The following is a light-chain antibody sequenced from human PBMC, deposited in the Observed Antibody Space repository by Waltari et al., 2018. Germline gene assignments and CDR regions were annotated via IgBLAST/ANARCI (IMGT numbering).Light chain of an antibody. CDR1: ILGDMF. V-gene: IGLV3-1*01. Sequence: SYELTQPPSVSVSPGQTASITCPGNILGDMFASWYQQKPGHSPVLVIYQDSKRPSGIPERFSGSNSGNTATLTISGTQAMDEADYYCQAWDSRTEVFGTGTKVTVL. CDR2: QDS. J-gene: IGLJ1*01. CDR3: QAWDSRTEV.